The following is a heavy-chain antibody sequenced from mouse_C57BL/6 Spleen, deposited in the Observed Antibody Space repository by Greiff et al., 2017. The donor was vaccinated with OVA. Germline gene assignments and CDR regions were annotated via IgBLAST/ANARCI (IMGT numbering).Heavy chain of an antibody. D-gene: IGHD2-3*01. V-gene: IGHV5-4*03. CDR2: ISDGGSYT. CDR3: ARAGDDGYFAWFAY. CDR1: GFTFSSYA. Sequence: EVKLMESGGGLVKPGGSLKLSCAASGFTFSSYAMSWVRQTPEKRLEWVATISDGGSYTYYPDNVKGRFTISRDNAKNNLYLQMSHLKSEDTAMYYCARAGDDGYFAWFAYWGQGTLVTVSA. J-gene: IGHJ3*01.